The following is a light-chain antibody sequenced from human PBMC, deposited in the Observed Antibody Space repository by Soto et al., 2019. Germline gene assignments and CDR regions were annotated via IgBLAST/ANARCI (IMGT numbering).Light chain of an antibody. J-gene: IGKJ4*01. Sequence: VRMTQSPDSLAVSLGESATINCKSSRSPLYSPSNNNYLSLNQQKPWHPPKLLIYWASTRESGVPDRFSGSGSGTDFTLTISRLQAEDVAVYYCQHYDSPPTFGGGTKVDIK. V-gene: IGKV4-1*01. CDR1: RSPLYSPSNNNY. CDR3: QHYDSPPT. CDR2: WAS.